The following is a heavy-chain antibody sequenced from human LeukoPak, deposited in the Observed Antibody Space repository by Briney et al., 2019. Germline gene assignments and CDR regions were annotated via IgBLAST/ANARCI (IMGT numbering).Heavy chain of an antibody. CDR2: INHSGST. V-gene: IGHV4-34*01. J-gene: IGHJ4*02. CDR3: ARVWYPRLTIDN. Sequence: SETLSLTCAVYGGSFSGYYWSWIRQPPGKGLEWIGEINHSGSTNYNPSLKSRVTISVDTSKNQFSLKLSSVTAADTAVYYCARVWYPRLTIDNWGRGTLVTVSS. CDR1: GGSFSGYY. D-gene: IGHD4/OR15-4a*01.